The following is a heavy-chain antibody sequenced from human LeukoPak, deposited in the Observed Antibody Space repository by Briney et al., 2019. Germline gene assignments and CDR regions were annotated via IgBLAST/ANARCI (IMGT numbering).Heavy chain of an antibody. Sequence: ASVKVPCKASGYTFSSYGISWVRQAPGQGLEWMGWISGYNGNTNYAEKLQGRLTMTTDTSTNTAYMELRSLRYDDTAVYYCARDIRFLEWLSPFDPWGQGTLVTGSS. J-gene: IGHJ5*02. D-gene: IGHD3-3*01. CDR1: GYTFSSYG. CDR2: ISGYNGNT. V-gene: IGHV1-18*01. CDR3: ARDIRFLEWLSPFDP.